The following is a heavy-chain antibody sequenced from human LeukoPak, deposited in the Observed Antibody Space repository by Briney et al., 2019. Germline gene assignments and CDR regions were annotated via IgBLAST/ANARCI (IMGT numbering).Heavy chain of an antibody. D-gene: IGHD3-22*01. Sequence: PGGSLRLSCAASGFTFSSYSMNWVRQAPGKGLEWVSSISSSSSYIYYADSVKGRFTISRDNAKNSLYLQMNSLRAEDTAVNYCARPTYYYDSSGRTAFDIWGQGTMVTVSS. CDR1: GFTFSSYS. CDR2: ISSSSSYI. CDR3: ARPTYYYDSSGRTAFDI. J-gene: IGHJ3*02. V-gene: IGHV3-21*01.